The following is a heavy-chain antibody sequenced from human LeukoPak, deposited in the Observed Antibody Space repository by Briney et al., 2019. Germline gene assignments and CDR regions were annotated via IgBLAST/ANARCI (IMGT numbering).Heavy chain of an antibody. CDR2: LNSDGSST. D-gene: IGHD3-10*02. J-gene: IGHJ6*04. CDR1: GFTFSNYW. CDR3: AELGITMIGGV. Sequence: PGGSLRLSCAASGFTFSNYWMHWVRHAPGKGLVWVSRLNSDGSSTNYADSVKGRFTISRDNSKNTLYLQMNSLRAEDTAVYYCAELGITMIGGVWGKGTTVTISS. V-gene: IGHV3-74*01.